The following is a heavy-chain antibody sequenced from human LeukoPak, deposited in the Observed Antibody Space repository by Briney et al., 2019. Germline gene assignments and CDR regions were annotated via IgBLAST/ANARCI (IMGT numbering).Heavy chain of an antibody. CDR3: ARDRRYYDSSGYGY. Sequence: ASVTVSFKASGYTFTGYYMHWVRQAPGQGLEWMGWINPNSGGTNYAQKFQGRVTMTRDTSISTAYLELSRLRSEDTAVYYCARDRRYYDSSGYGYWGQGTLVSVSS. D-gene: IGHD3-22*01. CDR1: GYTFTGYY. CDR2: INPNSGGT. J-gene: IGHJ4*02. V-gene: IGHV1-2*02.